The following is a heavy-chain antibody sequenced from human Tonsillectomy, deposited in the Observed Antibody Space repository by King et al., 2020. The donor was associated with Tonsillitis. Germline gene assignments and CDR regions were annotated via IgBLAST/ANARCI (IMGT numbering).Heavy chain of an antibody. CDR1: GFTFSSFA. D-gene: IGHD3-3*01. CDR2: VCRTGGST. Sequence: VQLVESGGGLVQPGGSLRLSCAASGFTFSSFAMSWVRQAPGKGLEWVSAVCRTGGSTYYADSVKGRFTISRDNSSDTLYLQMNSLRAEDTAVYYCAKASLFFYDFSPFDPWGQGTLVTVSS. J-gene: IGHJ5*02. CDR3: AKASLFFYDFSPFDP. V-gene: IGHV3-23*04.